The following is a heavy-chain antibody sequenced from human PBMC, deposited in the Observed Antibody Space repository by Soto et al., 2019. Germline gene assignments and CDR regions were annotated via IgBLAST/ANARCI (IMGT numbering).Heavy chain of an antibody. CDR1: GFTFTSSS. CDR3: AAGDSSGYYGG. D-gene: IGHD3-22*01. Sequence: VSCKASGFTFTSSSVQWVRQARGQRLEWIGWITVGTGNTNYAQKFQERVSITRDMSTSTAYMELSNLRSDDTAVYYCAAGDSSGYYGGWGQGTQVTVSS. J-gene: IGHJ4*02. CDR2: ITVGTGNT. V-gene: IGHV1-58*01.